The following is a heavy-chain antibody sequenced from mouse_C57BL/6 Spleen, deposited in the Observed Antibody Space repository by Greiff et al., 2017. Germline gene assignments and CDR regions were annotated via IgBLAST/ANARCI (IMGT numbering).Heavy chain of an antibody. V-gene: IGHV1-81*01. J-gene: IGHJ2*01. CDR3: ARKGYDYDQNY. D-gene: IGHD2-4*01. CDR2: IYPRSGNT. CDR1: GYTFTSYG. Sequence: VKLMESGAELARPGASVKLSCKASGYTFTSYGISWVKQRTGQGLEWIGEIYPRSGNTYYNEKFKGKATLTADKSSSTAYMELRSLTSEDSAVYFCARKGYDYDQNYWGQGTTLTVSS.